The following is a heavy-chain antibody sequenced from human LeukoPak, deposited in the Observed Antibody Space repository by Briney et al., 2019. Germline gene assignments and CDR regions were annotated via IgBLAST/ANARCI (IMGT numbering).Heavy chain of an antibody. V-gene: IGHV1-46*01. J-gene: IGHJ4*02. CDR3: ARGIGQQLSTVGFDY. CDR1: GYTFTSYY. CDR2: INLSGGST. D-gene: IGHD6-13*01. Sequence: ASVKVSFKASGYTFTSYYMHWVRQAPGQGLDWMGIINLSGGSTSYAQKFQGRVTMTRDTSTSTVYMELSSLRSEDTAVYYCARGIGQQLSTVGFDYWGQGTLVTVSS.